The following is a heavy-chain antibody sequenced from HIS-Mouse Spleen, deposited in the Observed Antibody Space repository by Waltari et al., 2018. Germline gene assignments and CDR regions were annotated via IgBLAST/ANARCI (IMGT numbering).Heavy chain of an antibody. D-gene: IGHD3-22*01. CDR3: AAGDSSGYYKGDY. J-gene: IGHJ4*02. CDR1: GFSLSTSGMC. CDR2: IDWDDEK. V-gene: IGHV2-70*15. Sequence: QVTLRESGPALVKPTQTLTLTCTFSGFSLSTSGMCVSWIRQPPGKALEWLARIDWDDEKYYSTSLKTRLTIAKDTSKNQVVLTMTNMDPVDIATYYCAAGDSSGYYKGDYWGQGTLVTVSS.